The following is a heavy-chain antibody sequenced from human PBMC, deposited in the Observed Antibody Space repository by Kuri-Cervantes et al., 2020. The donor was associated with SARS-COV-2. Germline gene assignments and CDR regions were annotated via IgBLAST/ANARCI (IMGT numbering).Heavy chain of an antibody. D-gene: IGHD3-3*01. J-gene: IGHJ4*02. CDR1: GFTFSSYA. CDR2: ISYDGSNK. CDR3: ARGNTIVGVALGGY. Sequence: GESLKISCAASGFTFSSYAMHWVRQAPGKGLEWVAVISYDGSNKYYADSVKGRFTISRDNSKNTLYLQMNSLRAEDTAVYYCARGNTIVGVALGGYWGQGTLVTVSS. V-gene: IGHV3-30-3*01.